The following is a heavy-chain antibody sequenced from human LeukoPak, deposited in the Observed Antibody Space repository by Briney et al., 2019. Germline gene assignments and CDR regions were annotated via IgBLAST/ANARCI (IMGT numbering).Heavy chain of an antibody. CDR2: IYSSGTT. D-gene: IGHD2-2*01. V-gene: IGHV4-39*01. CDR3: ARHPSLSRFSFDY. Sequence: SETLSLTCTVSGGSLTNTNYYWGWIRQPPGKGLEWIGSIYSSGTTYYNPSLKSRVTISVDASKNQFSLKLTSVTAADTAVYYYARHPSLSRFSFDYWGQGTLVTVSS. J-gene: IGHJ4*02. CDR1: GGSLTNTNYY.